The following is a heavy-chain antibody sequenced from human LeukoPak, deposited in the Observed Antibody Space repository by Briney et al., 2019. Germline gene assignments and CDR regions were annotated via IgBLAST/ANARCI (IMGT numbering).Heavy chain of an antibody. CDR3: ARDRPNYHESNGHYYNRDGDH. J-gene: IGHJ5*02. V-gene: IGHV3-23*01. D-gene: IGHD3-22*01. CDR1: GLTFQIYA. Sequence: AGGSLRLSCAASGLTFQIYAMSWVRLAPGKGLQWVASMCGSAGCTFYADSVKGRFTISRDNSKNTLYLQMSDLRADDTAIYYCARDRPNYHESNGHYYNRDGDHWGQGALVTVSS. CDR2: MCGSAGCT.